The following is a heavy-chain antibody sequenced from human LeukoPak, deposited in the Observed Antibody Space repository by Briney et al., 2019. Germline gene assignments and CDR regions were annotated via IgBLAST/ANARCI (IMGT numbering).Heavy chain of an antibody. V-gene: IGHV1-2*02. CDR2: INPNSGGT. J-gene: IGHJ5*01. CDR1: GYTFTGYY. D-gene: IGHD1-26*01. CDR3: ARGRETVLFDP. Sequence: GASVKVSCKASGYTFTGYYVHWVRQAPGQGLEWMGWINPNSGGTNYAQKFQGRVTMTRDTSVSTAYMELSRLRFDDTAVYYCARGRETVLFDPWGQETLVTVSS.